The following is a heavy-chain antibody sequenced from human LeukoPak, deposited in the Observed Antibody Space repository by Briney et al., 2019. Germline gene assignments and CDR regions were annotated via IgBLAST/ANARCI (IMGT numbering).Heavy chain of an antibody. V-gene: IGHV1-3*01. Sequence: ASVKVSCKASGYTFTSYAMHWVRQAPGQRLEWMGWINAGNGNTKYSQKFQGRVTMTRNTSISTAYMELSSLRSEDTAVYYCAREGYSGYDLGYWGQGTLVTVSS. D-gene: IGHD5-12*01. CDR1: GYTFTSYA. CDR2: INAGNGNT. J-gene: IGHJ4*02. CDR3: AREGYSGYDLGY.